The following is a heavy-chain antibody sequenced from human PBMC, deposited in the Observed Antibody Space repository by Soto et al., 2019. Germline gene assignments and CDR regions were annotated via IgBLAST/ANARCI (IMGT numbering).Heavy chain of an antibody. Sequence: PSETLSLTCAVYGGSFSGYYWSWIRQPPGKGLEWIGEINHSGSTNYNPSLKSRVTISVDTSKNQFSLKLSSVTAADTAVYYCARMRYSGYYYYYGMDVWGQGTTVTVSS. V-gene: IGHV4-34*01. D-gene: IGHD6-13*01. CDR1: GGSFSGYY. CDR2: INHSGST. CDR3: ARMRYSGYYYYYGMDV. J-gene: IGHJ6*02.